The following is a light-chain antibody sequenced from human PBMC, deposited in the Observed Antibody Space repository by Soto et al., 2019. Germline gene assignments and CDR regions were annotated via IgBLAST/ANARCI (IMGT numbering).Light chain of an antibody. Sequence: KVMTQSPATLSVSPGERATLSCRASQSLSSNYLSWYQQKPGQAPRLLIYGASGRAAGIPARFSGSGFGTEFTLTISSLQSEDFAVYYCQQYKNWPLFGQGTRLEI. CDR2: GAS. V-gene: IGKV3D-15*01. CDR3: QQYKNWPL. CDR1: QSLSSN. J-gene: IGKJ5*01.